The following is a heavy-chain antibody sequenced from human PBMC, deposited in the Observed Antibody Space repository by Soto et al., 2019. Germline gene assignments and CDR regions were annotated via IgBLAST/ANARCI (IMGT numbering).Heavy chain of an antibody. CDR1: GFTFSSYS. J-gene: IGHJ3*02. D-gene: IGHD4-17*01. V-gene: IGHV3-21*01. CDR3: ARASYGDYDDAFDI. CDR2: ISSSSYI. Sequence: GGSLRLSCAASGFTFSSYSMNWVRQAPGKGLEWVSSISSSSYIYYADSVKGRFTISRDNAKNSLYLQMNSLRAEDTAVYYCARASYGDYDDAFDIWGQGTMVTVSS.